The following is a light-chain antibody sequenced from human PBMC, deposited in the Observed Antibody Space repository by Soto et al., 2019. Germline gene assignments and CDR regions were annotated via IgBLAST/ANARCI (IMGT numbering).Light chain of an antibody. Sequence: DIQVTQSPSSLSASVRDRVTITCRASQSISSYLNWYQQKPGKAPKLLIYAASSLQSGVPSRFSGSGSGTDFTPTISSLQPEDFATYYCQQSYSTPRTFGQGTKVDIK. CDR1: QSISSY. J-gene: IGKJ1*01. CDR3: QQSYSTPRT. CDR2: AAS. V-gene: IGKV1-39*01.